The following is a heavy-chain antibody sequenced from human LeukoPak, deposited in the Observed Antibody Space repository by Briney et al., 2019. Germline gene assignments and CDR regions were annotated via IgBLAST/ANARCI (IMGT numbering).Heavy chain of an antibody. CDR3: ARTTVMAGTQCAFDI. CDR1: GGSISSGGYY. V-gene: IGHV4-31*03. Sequence: SDTLSLTCTVSGGSISSGGYYWSWLRQHPGQGLMWIRYIYYSGSTYYNPSLKSRVTISVDTSKNQFSMKLSTVTAADTAVYYCARTTVMAGTQCAFDIWGQGTMVTVSS. D-gene: IGHD6-19*01. CDR2: IYYSGST. J-gene: IGHJ3*02.